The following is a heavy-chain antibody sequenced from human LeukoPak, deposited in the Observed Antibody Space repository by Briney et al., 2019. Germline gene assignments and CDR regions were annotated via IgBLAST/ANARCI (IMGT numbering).Heavy chain of an antibody. Sequence: GGSLRLSCAASGFTFSNYNMNWVRQAPGKGLEWVSSISSSSSYIYYADSVKGRFTISRDNAKNSLYLQMNSLRAEDTAVYYCARDSTDYGDYGSAFDIWGQGTMVTVSS. J-gene: IGHJ3*02. CDR2: ISSSSSYI. CDR1: GFTFSNYN. D-gene: IGHD4-17*01. V-gene: IGHV3-21*01. CDR3: ARDSTDYGDYGSAFDI.